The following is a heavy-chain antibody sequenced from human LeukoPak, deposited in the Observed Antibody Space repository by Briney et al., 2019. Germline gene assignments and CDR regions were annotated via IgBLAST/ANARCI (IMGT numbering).Heavy chain of an antibody. CDR3: ARGRNYDFWRSYYTFDY. CDR1: GGSFSGYY. D-gene: IGHD3-3*01. V-gene: IGHV4-34*01. Sequence: PSETLSLTCAVFGGSFSGYYWSWIRQAPGKRLESIGEISHSGSTNYNPSLKSRVTISVDTSKKQFSLKVSSVTAADTAVYYCARGRNYDFWRSYYTFDYWGQGTLVTVSS. CDR2: ISHSGST. J-gene: IGHJ4*02.